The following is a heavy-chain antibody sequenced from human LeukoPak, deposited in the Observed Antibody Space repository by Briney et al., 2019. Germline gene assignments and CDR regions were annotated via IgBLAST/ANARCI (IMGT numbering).Heavy chain of an antibody. CDR1: GFTFSDYY. CDR2: ISSSGSTI. V-gene: IGHV3-11*04. D-gene: IGHD1-1*01. J-gene: IGHJ6*03. CDR3: AKDPRRDGTFRDSYYYMDV. Sequence: PGGSLRLSCAASGFTFSDYYMSWIRQAPGKGLEWVSYISSSGSTIYYADSVKGRFTISRDNSKNTLYLQMNSLRAEDTAVYYCAKDPRRDGTFRDSYYYMDVWGKGTTVTVSS.